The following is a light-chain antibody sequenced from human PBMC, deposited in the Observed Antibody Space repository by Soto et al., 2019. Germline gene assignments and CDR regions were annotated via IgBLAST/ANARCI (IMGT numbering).Light chain of an antibody. V-gene: IGLV2-23*02. Sequence: QSALTQPASVSGSPGQSITISCAGTMRDVGAYNLVSWYQQHPGRAPQLIIYEVSKRPSGVSNRFSGSKSANTASLTISGLQGDDEADYYCSTYTGFYTLVFGGGTKLTVL. CDR2: EVS. J-gene: IGLJ2*01. CDR3: STYTGFYTLV. CDR1: MRDVGAYNL.